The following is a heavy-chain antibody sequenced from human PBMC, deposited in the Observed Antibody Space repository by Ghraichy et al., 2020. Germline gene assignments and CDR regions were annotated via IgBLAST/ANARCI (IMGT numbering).Heavy chain of an antibody. D-gene: IGHD2-8*01. CDR1: GGSISSYY. CDR3: ASLPRNGVLDSAYYYYGMDV. V-gene: IGHV4-59*08. Sequence: SETLSLTCTVSGGSISSYYWSWIRQPPGKGLEWIGYIYYSGSTNYNPSLKSRVTISVDTSKNQFSLKLSSVTAADTAVYYCASLPRNGVLDSAYYYYGMDVWGQGTTVTVSS. CDR2: IYYSGST. J-gene: IGHJ6*02.